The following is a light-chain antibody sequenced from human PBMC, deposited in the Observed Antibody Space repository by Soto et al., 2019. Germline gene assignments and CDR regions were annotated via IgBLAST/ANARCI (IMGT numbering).Light chain of an antibody. CDR3: NSYAGSNNWV. CDR1: SSDVGGYKY. V-gene: IGLV2-8*01. CDR2: EVN. J-gene: IGLJ3*02. Sequence: QSVLTQPPSASGSLGQSVTISCTGTSSDVGGYKYVSWYQQHPGKAPQVMIYEVNQRPSGVPDRFSGSKSGNTASLTVSGLQAEDEADYYCNSYAGSNNWVFGGGTKLTVL.